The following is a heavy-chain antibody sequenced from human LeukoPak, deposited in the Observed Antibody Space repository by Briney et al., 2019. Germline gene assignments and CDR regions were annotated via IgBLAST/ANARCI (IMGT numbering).Heavy chain of an antibody. V-gene: IGHV1-69*04. CDR3: ARVDDSSGYYGV. CDR1: GGTFSSYA. Sequence: SVKVSCKASGGTFSSYAISWVRQAPGQGLEWMGKIITSLGIANYEQKFQGRVTITADTSTNIVYMEMDGLRSEDTAVYYCARVDDSSGYYGVWGQGTLVTVSS. D-gene: IGHD3-22*01. CDR2: IITSLGIA. J-gene: IGHJ4*02.